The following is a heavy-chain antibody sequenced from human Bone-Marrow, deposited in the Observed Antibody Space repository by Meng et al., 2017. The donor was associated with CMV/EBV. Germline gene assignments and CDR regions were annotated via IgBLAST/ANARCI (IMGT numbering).Heavy chain of an antibody. Sequence: GSLRLSCTVPGGSISSYYWSWIRQSPGKGLEWIGYIYYSGSTNYNPSLKSRVTISVDTSKNQFSLKLSSVTAADTAVYYCARTTVTTKGYYYGMDVWGQGTTVTVSS. CDR2: IYYSGST. V-gene: IGHV4-59*01. J-gene: IGHJ6*02. CDR1: GGSISSYY. CDR3: ARTTVTTKGYYYGMDV. D-gene: IGHD4-11*01.